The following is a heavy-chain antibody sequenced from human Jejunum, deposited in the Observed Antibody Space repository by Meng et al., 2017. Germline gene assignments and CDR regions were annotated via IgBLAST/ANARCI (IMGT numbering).Heavy chain of an antibody. D-gene: IGHD2-15*01. Sequence: QALLQEPGPGLVGPSVTLSFTCAVSGASISSGYWWSWVRQPPGKGLEWIGEIHHGGDTNYNPSLKSRVTISVDKSNNQYSLRLTSVTAADTAMYYCARNGAYSADHWGQGTLVTVSS. CDR1: GASISSGYW. V-gene: IGHV4-4*02. J-gene: IGHJ4*02. CDR2: IHHGGDT. CDR3: ARNGAYSADH.